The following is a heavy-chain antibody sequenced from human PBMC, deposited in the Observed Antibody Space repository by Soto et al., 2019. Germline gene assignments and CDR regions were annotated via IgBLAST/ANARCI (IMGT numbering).Heavy chain of an antibody. Sequence: SSETLSLTCTVSGGSISSGCYYWSWIRQHPGKGLEWIGYIYYSGSTYYNPSLKSRVTISVDTSKNQFSLKLSSVTAADTAVYYCARDRGRELANWFDPWGQGTLVTVSS. CDR2: IYYSGST. J-gene: IGHJ5*02. V-gene: IGHV4-31*03. D-gene: IGHD1-26*01. CDR1: GGSISSGCYY. CDR3: ARDRGRELANWFDP.